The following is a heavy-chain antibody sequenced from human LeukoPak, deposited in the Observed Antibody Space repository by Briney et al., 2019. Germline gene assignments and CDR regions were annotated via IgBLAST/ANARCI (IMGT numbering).Heavy chain of an antibody. CDR3: AREELGIDY. J-gene: IGHJ4*02. CDR2: IYHSGST. D-gene: IGHD7-27*01. V-gene: IGHV4-59*12. CDR1: GGSISSYY. Sequence: SETLSLTCTVSGGSISSYYWSWIRQPPGKGLEWIGYIYHSGSTYYNPSLKSRVTISVDRSKNQFSLKLSSVTAADTAVYYCAREELGIDYWGQGTLVTVSS.